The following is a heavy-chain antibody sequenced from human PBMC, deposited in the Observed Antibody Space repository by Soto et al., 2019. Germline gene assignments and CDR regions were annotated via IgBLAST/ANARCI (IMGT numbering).Heavy chain of an antibody. CDR2: INHSGSV. CDR1: GGAFNGYY. J-gene: IGHJ4*02. D-gene: IGHD3-10*01. CDR3: ARAGAALVRGSIGGFDY. V-gene: IGHV4-34*01. Sequence: QVHLQQWGAGLLKPSETLSLTCAVNGGAFNGYYWTWIRQPPGKGLEWIGEINHSGSVDYNPSLNSRVTISIDTSKNQFSLTLTSVTAADTAVYYCARAGAALVRGSIGGFDYWGQGTLVTVSS.